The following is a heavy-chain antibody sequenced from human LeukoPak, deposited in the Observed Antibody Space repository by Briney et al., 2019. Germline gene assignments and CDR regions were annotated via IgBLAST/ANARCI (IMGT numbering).Heavy chain of an antibody. D-gene: IGHD3-22*01. J-gene: IGHJ4*02. V-gene: IGHV4-4*02. CDR3: ARENPSGYYNRPIDY. CDR2: IYHSGST. Sequence: PGGSLRLSCAASGFTFNNYWMSWVRQAPGKGLEWIGEIYHSGSTNYNPSLKSRVTISVDKSKNQFSLKLSSVTAADTAVYYCARENPSGYYNRPIDYWGQGTLVTVSS. CDR1: GFTFNNYW.